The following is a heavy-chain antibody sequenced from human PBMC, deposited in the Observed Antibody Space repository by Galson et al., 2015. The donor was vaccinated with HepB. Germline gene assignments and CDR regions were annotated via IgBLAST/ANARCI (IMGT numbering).Heavy chain of an antibody. Sequence: SLRLSCAASGFSFSLYSMHWVRQAPGKGLEWVAVTSDDGNNKHYAGSVKGRFTISRDNSKNTVYLQMNGLREEDTAVYYCARDLSSAYDIDFWGQGALVTVSS. CDR1: GFSFSLYS. D-gene: IGHD3-9*01. V-gene: IGHV3-30-3*01. CDR2: TSDDGNNK. CDR3: ARDLSSAYDIDF. J-gene: IGHJ4*02.